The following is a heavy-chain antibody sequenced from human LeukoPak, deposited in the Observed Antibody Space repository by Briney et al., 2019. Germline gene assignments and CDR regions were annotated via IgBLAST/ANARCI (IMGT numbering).Heavy chain of an antibody. CDR3: ARDRRNWDIDY. CDR1: GGSISSSSYH. D-gene: IGHD1/OR15-1a*01. Sequence: SETLSLTCTVSGGSISSSSYHWGWIRQPPGKGLEWIGSIYYSGSTYYNPSLKSRVTISVDTSKNQFSLKLSSVTAADTAVYYCARDRRNWDIDYWGQGTLVTVSS. CDR2: IYYSGST. J-gene: IGHJ4*02. V-gene: IGHV4-39*07.